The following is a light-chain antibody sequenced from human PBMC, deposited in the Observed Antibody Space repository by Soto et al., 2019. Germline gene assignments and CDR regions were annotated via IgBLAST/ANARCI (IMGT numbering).Light chain of an antibody. V-gene: IGLV2-23*02. Sequence: QSALTQPASVSGSPGQSITISCTGTSSDVGGYNYVSWYQQHPGKAPKLMIYDVSNRPSGVSNRFSGSKSGNTASLTISGLQAEDEADYYCFSYAGSSIFVFGGGTKLTVL. J-gene: IGLJ2*01. CDR2: DVS. CDR3: FSYAGSSIFV. CDR1: SSDVGGYNY.